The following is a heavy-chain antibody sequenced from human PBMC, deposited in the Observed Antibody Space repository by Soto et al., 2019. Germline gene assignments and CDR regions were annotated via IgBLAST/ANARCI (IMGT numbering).Heavy chain of an antibody. D-gene: IGHD1-26*01. J-gene: IGHJ2*01. CDR2: ISAYNGNA. Sequence: ASLVKVDGKAVGYTFSSYGMIWLRKTPGQGLEWMGWISAYNGNANYAQKLQGRVTMTTDTSTSTAYMELRSLRSDDTAVYYCARAGIVDWYFDLWGRGTLVTVSS. CDR1: GYTFSSYG. CDR3: ARAGIVDWYFDL. V-gene: IGHV1-18*01.